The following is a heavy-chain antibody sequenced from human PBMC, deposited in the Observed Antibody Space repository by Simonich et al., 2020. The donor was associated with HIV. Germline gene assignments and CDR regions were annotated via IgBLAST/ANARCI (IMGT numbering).Heavy chain of an antibody. J-gene: IGHJ4*02. CDR3: AGSVADIVAAGFGF. D-gene: IGHD5-12*01. CDR1: GYSISSGYN. CDR2: INHSGGT. V-gene: IGHV4-38-2*01. Sequence: QVQLQESGPGLVKPSETLSLTCAVSGYSISSGYNWDWIRQPPGKGLEWIGEINHSGGTNYNPSLKSRVTISVDTSKNQFSLKLSSVTAADTAVYYCAGSVADIVAAGFGFWGQGTLVTVSS.